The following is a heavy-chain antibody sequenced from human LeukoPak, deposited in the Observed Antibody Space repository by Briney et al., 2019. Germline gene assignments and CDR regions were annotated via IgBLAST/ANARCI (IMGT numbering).Heavy chain of an antibody. CDR1: GGSISNYY. D-gene: IGHD3-22*01. Sequence: SETLSLTCTVSGGSISNYYWSWIRQPPGKGLEWIGYIYYSGTTDYNPSLKSRVTISVDTSKNQFSLKLSSVTAADTAVYYCAGVGGYYRVDYWGQGTLVTVSS. J-gene: IGHJ4*02. CDR3: AGVGGYYRVDY. V-gene: IGHV4-59*08. CDR2: IYYSGTT.